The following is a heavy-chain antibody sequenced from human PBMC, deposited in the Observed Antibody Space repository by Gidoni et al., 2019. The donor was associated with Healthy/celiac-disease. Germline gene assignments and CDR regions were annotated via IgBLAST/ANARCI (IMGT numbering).Heavy chain of an antibody. CDR1: GFTFSSYA. D-gene: IGHD3-22*01. CDR2: ISGSGGST. J-gene: IGHJ3*02. CDR3: ASDYYDSSSILGAFDI. V-gene: IGHV3-23*01. Sequence: EVQLLESGGGLVQPGGSLRLSCAASGFTFSSYAMSWVRQAPGKGLEWVSAISGSGGSTYYADSVKGRFTISRDNSKNTLYLQMNSLRAEDTAVYYCASDYYDSSSILGAFDIWGQGTMVTVSS.